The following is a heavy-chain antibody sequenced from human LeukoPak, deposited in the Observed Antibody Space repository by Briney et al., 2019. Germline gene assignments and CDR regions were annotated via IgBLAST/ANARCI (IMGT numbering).Heavy chain of an antibody. Sequence: GGSLRLSCVASGFTFSGYWMHWVRQAPGEGLVWVSRINSDGSSTSYADSVKGRFTISRGNAKNTLYLQMNSLRAEDTAVYYCVRAGEMATALFDYWGQGTLVTVSS. D-gene: IGHD5-24*01. V-gene: IGHV3-74*01. CDR3: VRAGEMATALFDY. CDR1: GFTFSGYW. CDR2: INSDGSST. J-gene: IGHJ4*02.